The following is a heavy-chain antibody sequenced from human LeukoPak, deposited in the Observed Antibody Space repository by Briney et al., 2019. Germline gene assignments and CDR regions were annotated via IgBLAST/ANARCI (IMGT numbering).Heavy chain of an antibody. V-gene: IGHV1-2*02. CDR1: GCTFTDYF. CDR3: ARGGSPIFYHYIDV. CDR2: INPNSGGT. Sequence: GASVKVSCKASGCTFTDYFMHWVRQAPGQGLEWMGWINPNSGGTNYAQRFQGRVTMTRDTSITTAYMELSRLRSDDTAVYYCARGGSPIFYHYIDVWGKGTTVTISS. J-gene: IGHJ6*03. D-gene: IGHD2-21*01.